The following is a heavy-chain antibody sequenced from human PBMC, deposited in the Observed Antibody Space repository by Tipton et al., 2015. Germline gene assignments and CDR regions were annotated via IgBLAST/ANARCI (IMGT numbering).Heavy chain of an antibody. Sequence: SLRLSCAASGFTVSTNYMTWVRQAPGKGLEWVSGISWNSDNIGYADSVKGRFSISRDNARNFVYLQMRSLRPDDTALYYCTKDATWGYSGSRIDSWGQGALVTVSS. D-gene: IGHD1-26*01. V-gene: IGHV3-9*01. CDR3: TKDATWGYSGSRIDS. CDR2: ISWNSDNI. CDR1: GFTVSTNY. J-gene: IGHJ4*02.